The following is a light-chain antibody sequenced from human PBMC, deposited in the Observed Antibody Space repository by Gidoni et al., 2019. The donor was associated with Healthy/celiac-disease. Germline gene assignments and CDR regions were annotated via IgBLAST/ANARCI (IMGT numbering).Light chain of an antibody. CDR1: QSVSSSY. J-gene: IGKJ3*01. CDR3: QQYGSS. CDR2: GAS. V-gene: IGKV3-20*01. Sequence: EIVLTQSPVTLSLSPGERATLSCRASQSVSSSYLAWYQQKPGQAPRLLIYGASSRATGIPDRFSGSGSGTDFTLTISRLEPEDFAVYYCQQYGSSFGPGTKVDIK.